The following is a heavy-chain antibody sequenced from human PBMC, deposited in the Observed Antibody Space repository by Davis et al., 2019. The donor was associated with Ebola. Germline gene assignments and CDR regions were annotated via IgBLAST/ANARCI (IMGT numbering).Heavy chain of an antibody. V-gene: IGHV4-31*03. D-gene: IGHD2-21*01. Sequence: PSETLSLTCTVSGGSISSGGYYWSWIRQHPGKGLEWIGYIYYSGSTYYNPSLKSRVTISVDTSKNQFSLKLSSVTAADTAVYYCARECGGDCSVDYWGQGTLVTVSS. CDR2: IYYSGST. CDR1: GGSISSGGYY. J-gene: IGHJ4*02. CDR3: ARECGGDCSVDY.